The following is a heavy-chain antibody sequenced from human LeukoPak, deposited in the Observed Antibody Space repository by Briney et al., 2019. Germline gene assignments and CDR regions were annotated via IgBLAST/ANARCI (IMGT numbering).Heavy chain of an antibody. J-gene: IGHJ4*02. CDR1: GYTFTSYG. Sequence: ASVKVSCNASGYTFTSYGISWVRQAPGQGLEWMGWISAYNGNTNYAQKLQGRATMTTDTSTSTAYMELRSLRSDDTVVYYCARDIVVVPAAISLDYWGQGTLVTVSS. CDR2: ISAYNGNT. CDR3: ARDIVVVPAAISLDY. D-gene: IGHD2-2*02. V-gene: IGHV1-18*01.